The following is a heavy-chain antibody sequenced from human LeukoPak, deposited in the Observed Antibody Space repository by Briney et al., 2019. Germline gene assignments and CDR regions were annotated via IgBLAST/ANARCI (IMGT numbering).Heavy chain of an antibody. Sequence: PGESLRLSCAASGFTLSNAWMSWVRQAPGKGLEWVGRIKSKPDGGAIDYAAPVKGRFIISRDDSKDILHLQMNSLKTEDTAVYYCTRDKLELRQFDYWGQGTLVTVSS. J-gene: IGHJ4*02. CDR1: GFTLSNAW. CDR2: IKSKPDGGAI. V-gene: IGHV3-15*01. D-gene: IGHD1-7*01. CDR3: TRDKLELRQFDY.